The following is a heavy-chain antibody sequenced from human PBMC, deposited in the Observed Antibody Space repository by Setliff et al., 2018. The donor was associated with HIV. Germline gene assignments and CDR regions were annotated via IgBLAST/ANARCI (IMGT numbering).Heavy chain of an antibody. D-gene: IGHD3-22*01. Sequence: SGGSLRLSCAASGFTFTSYWMHWVRQAPGKGLVWVSRINSDGNSTTYADSVKGRFTISRDNAKNSLYLQMNSLRAEDTAVYYCARESPYDTSGYYFGAFDIWGQGTMVTVSS. CDR2: INSDGNST. CDR1: GFTFTSYW. CDR3: ARESPYDTSGYYFGAFDI. J-gene: IGHJ3*02. V-gene: IGHV3-74*01.